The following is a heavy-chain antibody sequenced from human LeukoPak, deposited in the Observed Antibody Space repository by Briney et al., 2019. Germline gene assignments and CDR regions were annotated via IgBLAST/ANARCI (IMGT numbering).Heavy chain of an antibody. Sequence: SVKASCKASGYTFTGYYMHWVRQAPGQGREWMGWINPNSGGTNYAQKFQGRVTMSRDPSISTAYMGVSWLRTNRTAVDYWASGRGAIDYWGQGTLVTVSS. CDR1: GYTFTGYY. CDR2: INPNSGGT. D-gene: IGHD3-10*01. CDR3: ASGRGAIDY. V-gene: IGHV1-2*02. J-gene: IGHJ4*02.